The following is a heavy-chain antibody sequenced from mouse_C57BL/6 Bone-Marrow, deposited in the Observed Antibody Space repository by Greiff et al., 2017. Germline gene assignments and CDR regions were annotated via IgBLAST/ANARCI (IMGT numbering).Heavy chain of an antibody. V-gene: IGHV1-76*01. D-gene: IGHD1-1*01. CDR1: GYTFTDYY. Sequence: VQLQQSGAELVRPGASVKLSCKASGYTFTDYYINWVKQRPGQGLEWIARIYPGSGNTYYNEKFKGKATLTAEKSSSTAYMQLSRLTSEDSAVYFCARCSTVVARGYFDVWGTGTTVTVSS. CDR3: ARCSTVVARGYFDV. J-gene: IGHJ1*03. CDR2: IYPGSGNT.